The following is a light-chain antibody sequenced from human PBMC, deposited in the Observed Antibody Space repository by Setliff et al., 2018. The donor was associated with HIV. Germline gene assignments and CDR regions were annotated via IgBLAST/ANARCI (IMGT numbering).Light chain of an antibody. J-gene: IGLJ1*01. CDR2: YDS. CDR3: QVWDSSSGLYV. V-gene: IGLV3-21*04. CDR1: NIGSKS. Sequence: SYELTQPPSVSVAPGKTARITCGGNNIGSKSVHWYQQKPGQAPVLVIYYDSDRPSGIPERFSGSNPGNTATLTITRVEAGEEADYYCQVWDSSSGLYVFGTGTKVT.